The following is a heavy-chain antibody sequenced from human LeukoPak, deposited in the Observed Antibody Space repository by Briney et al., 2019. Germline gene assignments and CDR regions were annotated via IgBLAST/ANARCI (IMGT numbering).Heavy chain of an antibody. V-gene: IGHV1-69*05. Sequence: ASVKVSCKASGGTFSINAITWVRQAPGQGLEWMGGIIPMSETPKYTQKFQGRVTIATDESTNTAYMELSSLRSEDTAVYYCAKDKNSGECVSNSCYGVWPLDIWGQGTMVTVSS. J-gene: IGHJ3*02. D-gene: IGHD2-2*01. CDR3: AKDKNSGECVSNSCYGVWPLDI. CDR1: GGTFSINA. CDR2: IIPMSETP.